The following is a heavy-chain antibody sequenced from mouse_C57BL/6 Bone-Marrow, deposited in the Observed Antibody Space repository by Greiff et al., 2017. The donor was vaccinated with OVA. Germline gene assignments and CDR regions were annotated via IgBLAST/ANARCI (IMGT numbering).Heavy chain of an antibody. CDR1: GYTFTSYW. CDR2: IHPNSGST. Sequence: QVQLQQPGAELVKPGASVKLSCKASGYTFTSYWMHWVKQRPGQGLEWIGMIHPNSGSTNYNEKFKSKATLTVDKSSSTAYMQLSSLTSEDSAVYYRARSRRQLRLGYWGQGTTLTVSS. D-gene: IGHD3-2*02. J-gene: IGHJ2*01. V-gene: IGHV1-64*01. CDR3: ARSRRQLRLGY.